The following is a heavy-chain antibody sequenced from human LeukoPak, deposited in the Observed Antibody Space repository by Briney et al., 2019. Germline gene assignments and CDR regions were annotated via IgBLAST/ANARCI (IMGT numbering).Heavy chain of an antibody. CDR2: ITAGSSYI. V-gene: IGHV3-21*01. Sequence: GGSLRLSCAVSGFDFTSYVMTWVRQAPGKGLALGSSITAGSSYIDYADSVKGRFTISRDNDKNSLFLQMNSLRAEDTAVYYCARVGVSATNTPAFDYWGQGTLVPVSS. D-gene: IGHD4-11*01. CDR3: ARVGVSATNTPAFDY. CDR1: GFDFTSYV. J-gene: IGHJ4*02.